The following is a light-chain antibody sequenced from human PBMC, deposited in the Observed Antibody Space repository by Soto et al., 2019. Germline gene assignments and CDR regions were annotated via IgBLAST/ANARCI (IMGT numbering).Light chain of an antibody. CDR3: QQYHSYWT. CDR1: QNIRSR. V-gene: IGKV1-5*01. J-gene: IGKJ1*01. Sequence: DIQRTQSPSSLSSSVGDRVTITCRASQNIRSRLAWFQQKPGKAPKLLIYDASSLESGVPQRLSGSGSGTEFTLTISSLQTDDFSTYYCQQYHSYWTFGQGTKVDIK. CDR2: DAS.